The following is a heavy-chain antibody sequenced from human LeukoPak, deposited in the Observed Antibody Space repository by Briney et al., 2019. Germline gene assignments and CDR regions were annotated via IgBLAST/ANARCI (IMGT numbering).Heavy chain of an antibody. CDR1: GYSFTSYW. CDR3: ARSLFPYGGWFDP. J-gene: IGHJ5*02. Sequence: GESLKISCKGSGYSFTSYWIGWVRQMPGKGLEWMGIIYPGDSDTRYSPSFQGQVTISADKSISTAYLQWSSLRSEDTAVYYCARSLFPYGGWFDPWGQGTLVTVSS. CDR2: IYPGDSDT. D-gene: IGHD3-16*01. V-gene: IGHV5-51*01.